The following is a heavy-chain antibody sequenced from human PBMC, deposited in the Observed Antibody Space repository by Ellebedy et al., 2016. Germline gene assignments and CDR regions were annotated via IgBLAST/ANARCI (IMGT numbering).Heavy chain of an antibody. Sequence: ASVKVSCKASGYTFTSYAMHWVRQAPGQRLEWMGWINAGNGNTKYSQKFQGRVTITRDTSASTAYMELSSLRSEDTAVYYCAREGYGSGSYFWFDPWGQGTLVTISS. CDR3: AREGYGSGSYFWFDP. V-gene: IGHV1-3*01. CDR2: INAGNGNT. D-gene: IGHD3-10*01. J-gene: IGHJ5*02. CDR1: GYTFTSYA.